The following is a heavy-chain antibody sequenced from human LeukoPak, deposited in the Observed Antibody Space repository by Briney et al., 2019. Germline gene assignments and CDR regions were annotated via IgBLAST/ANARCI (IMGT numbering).Heavy chain of an antibody. D-gene: IGHD2-2*01. Sequence: ASVKVSCKASGYTFTSYGISWVRQAPGQGLEWMGWISVYSSNTNYAQNFQGRVTMTTDTSTSTAHMELRSLGSDDTAVYYCARDRSCCQDFDYWGQGTLVTVSS. CDR3: ARDRSCCQDFDY. J-gene: IGHJ4*02. V-gene: IGHV1-18*01. CDR1: GYTFTSYG. CDR2: ISVYSSNT.